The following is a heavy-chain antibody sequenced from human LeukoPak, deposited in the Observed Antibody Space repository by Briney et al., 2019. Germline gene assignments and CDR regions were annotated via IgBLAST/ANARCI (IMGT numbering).Heavy chain of an antibody. V-gene: IGHV3-48*03. CDR2: ISSSGSTI. Sequence: GGSLRLSCAASGFTFSSYEMNWVRQAPGKGLEWVSYISSSGSTIYYADSVKGRLTISRDDSKNTAYLQMNSLKTEDTAVYYCTSDGQYWGQGTLVTVSS. CDR3: TSDGQY. J-gene: IGHJ4*02. CDR1: GFTFSSYE.